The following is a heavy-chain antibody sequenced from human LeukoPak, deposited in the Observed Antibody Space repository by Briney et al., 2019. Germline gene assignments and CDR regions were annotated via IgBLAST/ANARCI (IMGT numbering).Heavy chain of an antibody. CDR3: AKDRNWNYAPFDY. Sequence: SETLSLTCAVYGGSFSGYCWSWIRQPPGKGLEWIGEINHSGTTYYNPSLESRVTISVDTSNNQFSLKLSSVTAADTAVYYCAKDRNWNYAPFDYWGQGTLVTVSS. J-gene: IGHJ4*02. D-gene: IGHD1-7*01. V-gene: IGHV4-34*01. CDR2: INHSGTT. CDR1: GGSFSGYC.